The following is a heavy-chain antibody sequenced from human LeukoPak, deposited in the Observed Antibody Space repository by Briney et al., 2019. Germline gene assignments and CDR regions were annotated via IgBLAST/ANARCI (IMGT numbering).Heavy chain of an antibody. D-gene: IGHD1-7*01. V-gene: IGHV1-46*01. CDR2: INPSRGST. Sequence: ASVKVSCKASGYTFSSYYMNWVRQAPGQGLEWMGIINPSRGSTSYAQQFQGRVTMTRDTSTNTVYMELSSLRSEDTAVYYCARLISITGTTAWEPWGQGTLVTVSS. J-gene: IGHJ5*02. CDR3: ARLISITGTTAWEP. CDR1: GYTFSSYY.